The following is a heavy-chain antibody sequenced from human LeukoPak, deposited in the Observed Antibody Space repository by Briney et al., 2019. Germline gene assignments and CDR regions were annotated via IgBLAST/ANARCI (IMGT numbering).Heavy chain of an antibody. V-gene: IGHV3-11*04. CDR2: ISSSGSAI. CDR1: GFKFSDYY. D-gene: IGHD2-2*01. J-gene: IGHJ4*02. Sequence: NSGGSLRLSCAASGFKFSDYYVNWIRQAPGKGLEWVSYISSSGSAIYYADSVKGRFTMSRDNAKNSLYLQMNSLRAEDTAVYYCAREGVGPAALDVGMRYWGQGTLVTVSS. CDR3: AREGVGPAALDVGMRY.